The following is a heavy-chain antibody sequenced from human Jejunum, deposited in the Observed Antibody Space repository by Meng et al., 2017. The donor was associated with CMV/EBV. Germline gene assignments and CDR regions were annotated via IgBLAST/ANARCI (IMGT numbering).Heavy chain of an antibody. CDR1: GGSIGSGDYY. CDR2: IHDTGST. V-gene: IGHV4-30-4*08. J-gene: IGHJ4*02. D-gene: IGHD3-3*01. CDR3: ARGSIFVSFDS. Sequence: HGRLQEAGPGLVKPSLTLSLTCSVSGGSIGSGDYYWSRFRQPPGKGREWIGYIHDTGSTYYNPSLKSRVDISLGMSRNHFSLTLSSVTAEDTAVYFCARGSIFVSFDSWGQGTLVTVSS.